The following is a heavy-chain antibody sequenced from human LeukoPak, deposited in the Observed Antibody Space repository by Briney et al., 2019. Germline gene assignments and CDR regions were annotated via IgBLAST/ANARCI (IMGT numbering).Heavy chain of an antibody. CDR1: GYTFTSYA. D-gene: IGHD2-2*01. CDR3: AREGAYCSSTSCHIQNWFDP. Sequence: ASVKVSCKASGYTFTSYAFRWVRQAPGQGLEWMGWISAYNGNTNYAQKFQGRVTMTTDTSTSTAYMELRSLRSDDTAVFYCAREGAYCSSTSCHIQNWFDPWGQGTLVTVSS. J-gene: IGHJ5*02. CDR2: ISAYNGNT. V-gene: IGHV1-18*01.